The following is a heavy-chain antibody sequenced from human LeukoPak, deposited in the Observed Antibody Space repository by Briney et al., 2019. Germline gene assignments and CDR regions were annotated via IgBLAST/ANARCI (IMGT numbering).Heavy chain of an antibody. CDR1: GFTFSSYS. D-gene: IGHD3-3*01. V-gene: IGHV3-30*02. J-gene: IGHJ1*01. CDR3: AKDRAIYDFWSGYGYFQH. CDR2: IRYDGSNK. Sequence: GGSLRLSCAASGFTFSSYSMHWVRQAPGKGLEWVAFIRYDGSNKYYADSVKGRFTISRGNSKNTLYLQMNSLRAEDTAVYYCAKDRAIYDFWSGYGYFQHWGQGTLVTVSS.